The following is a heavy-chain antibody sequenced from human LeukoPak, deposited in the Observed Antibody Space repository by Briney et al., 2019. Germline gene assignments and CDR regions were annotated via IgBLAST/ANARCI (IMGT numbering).Heavy chain of an antibody. CDR3: ARARHYGSGSYYPFDY. Sequence: GESLKISCKGSGYSFNDYWVGWVRQMPGKGLEWMGIIYPGDSDTRYSPSFQGQVTISADKSISTAYLQWSSLKASDTAIYYCARARHYGSGSYYPFDYWGQGILVTVSS. J-gene: IGHJ4*02. CDR1: GYSFNDYW. D-gene: IGHD3-10*01. V-gene: IGHV5-51*01. CDR2: IYPGDSDT.